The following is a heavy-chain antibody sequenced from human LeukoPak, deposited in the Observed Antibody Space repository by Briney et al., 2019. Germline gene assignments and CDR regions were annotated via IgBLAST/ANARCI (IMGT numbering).Heavy chain of an antibody. D-gene: IGHD3-22*01. Sequence: SQTLSLTCTVSGGSISSGDYYWSWIRQPPGKGLEWIGYIYYSGSTYYNPSLKSRVTISVDTSKNQFSLKLSSVTAADTAVYYCATYYYDSSGYYTFDYWGQGTLVTVSS. CDR1: GGSISSGDYY. CDR2: IYYSGST. V-gene: IGHV4-30-4*01. J-gene: IGHJ4*02. CDR3: ATYYYDSSGYYTFDY.